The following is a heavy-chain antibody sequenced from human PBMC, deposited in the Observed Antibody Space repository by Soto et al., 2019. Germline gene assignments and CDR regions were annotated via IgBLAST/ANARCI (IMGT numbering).Heavy chain of an antibody. V-gene: IGHV3-30*18. CDR1: GFTFSSYG. J-gene: IGHJ6*01. CDR3: AKDPKRRPDYYYYGMDV. Sequence: QVQLVESGGGVVQPGRSLRLSCAASGFTFSSYGMHWVRQAPGKGLEWVAVISYDGSNKYYADSVKGRFTISRDNSKNTLYLQMNSLRAEDTAVYYCAKDPKRRPDYYYYGMDVW. CDR2: ISYDGSNK.